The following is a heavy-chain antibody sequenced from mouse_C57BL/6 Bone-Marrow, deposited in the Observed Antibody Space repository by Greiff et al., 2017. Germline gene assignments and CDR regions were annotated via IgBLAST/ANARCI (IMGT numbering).Heavy chain of an antibody. D-gene: IGHD1-1*01. J-gene: IGHJ3*01. CDR3: AKLRDYGSSYDAY. CDR2: IWGGGST. CDR1: GFSLTSYG. Sequence: VQLQESGPGLVAPSQSLSITCTVSGFSLTSYGVDWVRQPPGKGLEWRGVIWGGGSTNYNSALMSRLSISKDNSKSQIFLKMNSLQTADTAMYYCAKLRDYGSSYDAYWGQGTLVTVSA. V-gene: IGHV2-9*01.